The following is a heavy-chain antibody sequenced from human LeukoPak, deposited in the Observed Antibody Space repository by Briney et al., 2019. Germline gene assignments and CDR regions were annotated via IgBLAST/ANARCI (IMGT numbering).Heavy chain of an antibody. D-gene: IGHD1-14*01. J-gene: IGHJ4*02. Sequence: PSETLSLTCAVYGGSFSGYYWSWIRQPPGKGLEWIGEINHSGSTNYNPSLKSRVTISVDTSKNQFSPKLSSVTAADTAVYYCARLPRGGNAYWGQGTLVTVSS. CDR2: INHSGST. CDR1: GGSFSGYY. CDR3: ARLPRGGNAY. V-gene: IGHV4-34*01.